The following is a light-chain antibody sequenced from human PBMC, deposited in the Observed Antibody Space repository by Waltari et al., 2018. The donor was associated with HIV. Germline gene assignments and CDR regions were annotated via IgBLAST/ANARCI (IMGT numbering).Light chain of an antibody. CDR1: QSISSW. J-gene: IGKJ1*01. Sequence: DIQMTQSPSTLSASVGDRVTITCRASQSISSWWAWYQQKPGKAPKLLTYQASSLESGVPSRFIGSGSGTHFTLTISSLQPDDFATYYCQQYNSLSTFGQGTKVEIK. CDR3: QQYNSLST. CDR2: QAS. V-gene: IGKV1-5*03.